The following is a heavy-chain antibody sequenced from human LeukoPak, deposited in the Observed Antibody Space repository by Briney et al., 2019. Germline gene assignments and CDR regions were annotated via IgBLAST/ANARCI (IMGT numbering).Heavy chain of an antibody. D-gene: IGHD6-19*01. V-gene: IGHV3-30*18. Sequence: GRSLRLSCAPSGFTFRSYGMHWVRQAPGKGLEWVAVISYDGSNEYYADSVKGRFTVSRDNSKNTLYLQMNSLRVEDTAVYYCANGAYISGLYGCVGDYWGQGTLVTVSS. CDR3: ANGAYISGLYGCVGDY. J-gene: IGHJ4*02. CDR1: GFTFRSYG. CDR2: ISYDGSNE.